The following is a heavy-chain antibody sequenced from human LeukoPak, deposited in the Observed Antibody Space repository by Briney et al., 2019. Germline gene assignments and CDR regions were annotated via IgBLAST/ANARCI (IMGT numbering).Heavy chain of an antibody. CDR1: GFTFSSYA. CDR3: AKGIRFLEWLPHRDAFDI. V-gene: IGHV3-30-3*01. CDR2: ISYDGSNK. J-gene: IGHJ3*02. D-gene: IGHD3-3*01. Sequence: GGSLRLSCAASGFTFSSYAMHWVRQAPGKGLEWVAVISYDGSNKYYADSVKGRFTISRDNSKNTLYLQMNSLRAEDTAVYYCAKGIRFLEWLPHRDAFDIWGQGTMVTVSS.